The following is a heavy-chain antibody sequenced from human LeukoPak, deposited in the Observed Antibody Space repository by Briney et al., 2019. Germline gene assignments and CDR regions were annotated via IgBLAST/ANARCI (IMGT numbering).Heavy chain of an antibody. Sequence: ETLSLTCTVSGGSISSSTYYWGWMRQPPGKGLEWIGDIFYSGSTYNHPSLKSRVTISVDTSKNQFSLKLSSVTAADTAVYYCARLDPGYSSTWSNDAFAIWGQGTVVTVSS. D-gene: IGHD6-13*01. CDR1: GGSISSSTYY. V-gene: IGHV4-39*01. CDR2: IFYSGST. CDR3: ARLDPGYSSTWSNDAFAI. J-gene: IGHJ3*02.